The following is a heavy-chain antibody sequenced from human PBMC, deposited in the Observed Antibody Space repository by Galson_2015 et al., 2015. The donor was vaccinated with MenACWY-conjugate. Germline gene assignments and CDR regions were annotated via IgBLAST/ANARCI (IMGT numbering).Heavy chain of an antibody. CDR3: ARIPATPFPVVVPAASPAETYYYYYMDV. D-gene: IGHD2-2*01. J-gene: IGHJ6*03. CDR2: IYPGDSDT. CDR1: GYSFTSYW. V-gene: IGHV5-51*03. Sequence: QSGAEVKKPGESLKISCKGSGYSFTSYWIGWVRQMPGKGLEWMGIIYPGDSDTRYSPSFQGQVTISADKSISTAYLQWSSLKASDPAFYYCARIPATPFPVVVPAASPAETYYYYYMDVWGKGTTVTVSS.